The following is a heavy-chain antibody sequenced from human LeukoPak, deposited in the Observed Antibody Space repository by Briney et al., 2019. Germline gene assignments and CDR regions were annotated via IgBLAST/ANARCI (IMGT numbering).Heavy chain of an antibody. CDR2: ISSNGGST. D-gene: IGHD3-22*01. CDR1: GFTFSSYA. V-gene: IGHV3-64D*06. J-gene: IGHJ4*02. CDR3: VPDIVVVITCVFDY. Sequence: GGSLRLSCSASGFTFSSYAMHWVRQAPGKGLEYVSAISSNGGSTYYADSVEGRFTISRDNSKNTLYLQMSSLRAEDTAVYYCVPDIVVVITCVFDYWGQGTLVTVSS.